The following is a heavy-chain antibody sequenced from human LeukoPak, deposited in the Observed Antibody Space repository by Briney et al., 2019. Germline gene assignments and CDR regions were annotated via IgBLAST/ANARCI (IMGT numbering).Heavy chain of an antibody. J-gene: IGHJ3*02. Sequence: QPGGSLRLSCAASGFTFSNYGMHWVRQAPGKGLEWVAVIWYDGSNEYYADSVQGRFTISRDNSKNTPYLQMNSLRAEDTAVYYCASSREYCSSPSCYPDAFDIWGQGTMVTVSS. CDR3: ASSREYCSSPSCYPDAFDI. CDR1: GFTFSNYG. V-gene: IGHV3-33*01. CDR2: IWYDGSNE. D-gene: IGHD2-2*01.